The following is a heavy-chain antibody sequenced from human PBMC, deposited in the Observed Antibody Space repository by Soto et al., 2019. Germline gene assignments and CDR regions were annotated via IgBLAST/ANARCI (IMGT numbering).Heavy chain of an antibody. D-gene: IGHD2-15*01. CDR2: TYYRSKWYN. CDR1: GDSVSNNRAA. V-gene: IGHV6-1*01. Sequence: SQTLSLTCVISGDSVSNNRAAWNWIRQSPSRGLEWLGRTYYRSKWYNDYAVSVKSRITINPDTSKNQFSLQLNSVTPEDTAVYYCASSPIVVVVAATPPGAFDIWGQGTMVTVSS. CDR3: ASSPIVVVVAATPPGAFDI. J-gene: IGHJ3*02.